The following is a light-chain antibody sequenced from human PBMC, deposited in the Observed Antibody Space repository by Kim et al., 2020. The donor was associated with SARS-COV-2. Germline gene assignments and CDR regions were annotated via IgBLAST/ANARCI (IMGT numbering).Light chain of an antibody. V-gene: IGLV2-14*03. Sequence: QPALTQPASVSGSPGQSITISCTGTSSDVGGYNYVSWYQQHPGKAPKLMIYDVSNRPSGVSNRCSGSKSGNTASLTISGLQAEDEADYYCSSYTSSSTRVFGGGTQLTVL. CDR2: DVS. J-gene: IGLJ3*02. CDR1: SSDVGGYNY. CDR3: SSYTSSSTRV.